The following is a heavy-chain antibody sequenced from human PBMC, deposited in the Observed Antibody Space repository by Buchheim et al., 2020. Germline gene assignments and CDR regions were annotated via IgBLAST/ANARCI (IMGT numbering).Heavy chain of an antibody. J-gene: IGHJ4*02. V-gene: IGHV4-31*03. CDR3: AREVMTHRPPPAAETDYFDY. D-gene: IGHD6-25*01. CDR1: GGSISSGGYY. Sequence: QVQLQESGPGLVKPSQTLSLTCTVSGGSISSGGYYWSWIRQHPGKGLEWIGYIYYSGSTYYNPSLKSRVTISVYTYKNPLSLKLSSVTAADTAVYYCAREVMTHRPPPAAETDYFDYWGQGTL. CDR2: IYYSGST.